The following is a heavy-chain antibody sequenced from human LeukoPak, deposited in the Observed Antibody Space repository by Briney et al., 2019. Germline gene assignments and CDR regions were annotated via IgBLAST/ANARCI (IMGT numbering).Heavy chain of an antibody. CDR3: ASLYSNYPSQNLVADYFDY. Sequence: PSETLSLTCAVYGGSFSGYYWSWIRQPPGKGLEWIGEINHSGSTNYNPSLMSRVTISVDTSKNQFSLKLSSVTAADTAVYYCASLYSNYPSQNLVADYFDYWGQGTLVTVSS. V-gene: IGHV4-34*01. CDR2: INHSGST. D-gene: IGHD4-11*01. CDR1: GGSFSGYY. J-gene: IGHJ4*02.